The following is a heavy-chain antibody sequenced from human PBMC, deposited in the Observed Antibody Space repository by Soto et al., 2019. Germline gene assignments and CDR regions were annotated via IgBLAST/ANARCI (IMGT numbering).Heavy chain of an antibody. CDR1: GFTFSSYG. CDR3: AKDRSPYCSGGSCYNFDY. CDR2: ISYDGSNK. D-gene: IGHD2-15*01. J-gene: IGHJ4*02. V-gene: IGHV3-30*18. Sequence: GGSLRLSCAASGFTFSSYGMHWVRQAPGKGLEWVAVISYDGSNKYYADSVKGRFTISRDNSKNTLYLQMNSLRAEDTAVYYCAKDRSPYCSGGSCYNFDYWGQGTLVTVSS.